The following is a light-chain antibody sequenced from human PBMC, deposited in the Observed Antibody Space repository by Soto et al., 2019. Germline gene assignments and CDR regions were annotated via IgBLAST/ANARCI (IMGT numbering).Light chain of an antibody. CDR3: QQYCNSPPWT. V-gene: IGKV3-20*01. CDR1: QSVSSTY. CDR2: GAS. Sequence: EIVLTQSPGTLSLSPGERATLSCRASQSVSSTYLSWYQQKPGQAPRPLIYGASSRATGIPDRFSGSGSGTDFTLTISRLEAEDFAVYYCQQYCNSPPWTFGQGTEVEV. J-gene: IGKJ1*01.